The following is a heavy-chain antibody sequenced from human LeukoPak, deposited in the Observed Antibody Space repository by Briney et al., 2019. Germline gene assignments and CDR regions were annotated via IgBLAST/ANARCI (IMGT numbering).Heavy chain of an antibody. V-gene: IGHV1-2*02. D-gene: IGHD3-10*01. Sequence: GASVKVSCKASGYTFTGYYMHWVRQAPGQGLEWMGWINPNSGGTNYAQKFQGRVTMTRDTSISTAYMELSRLRSDDTAVYYCARDHGTMVRGVIRPYYYYGMDVWGHGTTVTVSS. CDR2: INPNSGGT. CDR1: GYTFTGYY. CDR3: ARDHGTMVRGVIRPYYYYGMDV. J-gene: IGHJ6*02.